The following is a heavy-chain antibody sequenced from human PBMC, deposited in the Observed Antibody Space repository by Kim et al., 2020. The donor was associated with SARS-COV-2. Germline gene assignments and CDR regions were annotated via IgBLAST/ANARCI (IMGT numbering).Heavy chain of an antibody. V-gene: IGHV1-69*13. CDR2: IIPIYGTA. CDR1: GGTFNTYA. D-gene: IGHD2-2*01. CDR3: AREGSSSLSVDYFYGMDD. J-gene: IGHJ6*02. Sequence: SVKVSCKASGGTFNTYAISWVRQAPGQGLEWMGGIIPIYGTASYAQKFQGRVTITAHESTTTASMGVSSLRSEDTAVYYCAREGSSSLSVDYFYGMDDWGQGTTVTVSS.